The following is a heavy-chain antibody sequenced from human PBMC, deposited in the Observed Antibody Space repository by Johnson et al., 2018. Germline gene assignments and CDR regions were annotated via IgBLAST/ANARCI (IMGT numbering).Heavy chain of an antibody. V-gene: IGHV3-11*01. CDR2: ISSSGSDT. J-gene: IGHJ3*02. CDR3: ARETRRTFDI. CDR1: GLTFNGYF. Sequence: QVQLVQSGGGLVKPGGSLRLSCAASGLTFNGYFMTWIRPAPGKGLEWVSYISSSGSDTYYSDSVKGRFTISSNNAQNSLYLQLNSLRAEDTALYYWARETRRTFDIWGQGTMVTFSA.